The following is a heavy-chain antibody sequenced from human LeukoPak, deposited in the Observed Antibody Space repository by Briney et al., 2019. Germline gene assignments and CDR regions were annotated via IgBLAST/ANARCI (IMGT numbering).Heavy chain of an antibody. Sequence: GGSLRLSCSASGFTFSGAAMHWVRQASGKGLEWVGRIRSKANTYATTYAASVKGRFTISRDDSRKMAYLQMNSLKTEDTAVYYCTTFPYETSDYWGQGTLVTVSS. D-gene: IGHD3-22*01. CDR3: TTFPYETSDY. V-gene: IGHV3-73*01. CDR1: GFTFSGAA. CDR2: IRSKANTYAT. J-gene: IGHJ4*02.